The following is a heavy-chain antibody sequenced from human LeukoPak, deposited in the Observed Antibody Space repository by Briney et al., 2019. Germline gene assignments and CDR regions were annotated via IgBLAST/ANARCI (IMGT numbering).Heavy chain of an antibody. CDR2: INHSGST. Sequence: SETLSLTCAVYGGSFSGYYWSWIRQPPGKGLEWSGEINHSGSTNYNPSLKSRVTISVDTSKNQFSLKLSSVTAADTAVYYCARDPYSSGWYTQQDWGQGTLVTVSS. CDR1: GGSFSGYY. J-gene: IGHJ4*02. CDR3: ARDPYSSGWYTQQD. V-gene: IGHV4-34*01. D-gene: IGHD6-19*01.